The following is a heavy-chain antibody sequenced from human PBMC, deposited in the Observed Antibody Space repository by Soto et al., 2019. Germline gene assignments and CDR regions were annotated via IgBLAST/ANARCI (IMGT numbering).Heavy chain of an antibody. Sequence: QVQLVQSGAEVKKPGSSVKVSCQASGGTFSSYAISWVRQAPGQGLEWMGGIIPIFGTANYAQKFQGRVTITADESTSTAYMELSSLRSEDTAVYYCAREFESSSWYSGFDYWGQGTLVTVSS. J-gene: IGHJ4*02. CDR1: GGTFSSYA. CDR3: AREFESSSWYSGFDY. D-gene: IGHD6-13*01. V-gene: IGHV1-69*01. CDR2: IIPIFGTA.